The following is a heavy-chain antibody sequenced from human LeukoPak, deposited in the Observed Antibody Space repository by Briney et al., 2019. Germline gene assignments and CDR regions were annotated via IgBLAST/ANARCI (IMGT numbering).Heavy chain of an antibody. V-gene: IGHV3-9*01. CDR3: ARDWGSSGWFYFDS. CDR2: ISWNNESL. J-gene: IGHJ4*02. D-gene: IGHD6-19*01. Sequence: PGGSLRLSCTASGFKFHNYALHWVRQAPGKGLEWVSGISWNNESLDYADSVKGRFIISRDNAKNSIYLQMNSLRAEDTALYYCARDWGSSGWFYFDSWGRRTLVSVSS. CDR1: GFKFHNYA.